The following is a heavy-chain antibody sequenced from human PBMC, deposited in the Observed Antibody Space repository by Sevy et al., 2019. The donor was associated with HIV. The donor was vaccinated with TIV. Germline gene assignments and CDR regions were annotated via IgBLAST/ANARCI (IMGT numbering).Heavy chain of an antibody. CDR3: VRDGGCSSSSCLLYFDY. Sequence: GGSLRLPCVVSGFTFSKYPMNWVRQAPGKGLEWVSSISSSSNYIYYGDSVKGRFNSSRDNAKNSLYLQMNSLRADDTAVYYCVRDGGCSSSSCLLYFDYWGQGILVTVSS. D-gene: IGHD2-15*01. V-gene: IGHV3-21*01. J-gene: IGHJ4*02. CDR1: GFTFSKYP. CDR2: ISSSSNYI.